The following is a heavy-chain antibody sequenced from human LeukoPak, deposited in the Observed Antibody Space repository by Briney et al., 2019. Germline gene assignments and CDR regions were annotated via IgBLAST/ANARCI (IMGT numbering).Heavy chain of an antibody. CDR3: ATYDWNYRFDP. CDR1: GGSFSDYF. Sequence: SETLSLTCAVYGGSFSDYFWGWIRQHPGKGLEWIGYIYYSGSTYYNPSLKSRVTISVDTSKNQFSLKLSSVTAADTAVYYCATYDWNYRFDPWGQGTLVTVSS. V-gene: IGHV4-31*11. J-gene: IGHJ5*02. CDR2: IYYSGST. D-gene: IGHD1-7*01.